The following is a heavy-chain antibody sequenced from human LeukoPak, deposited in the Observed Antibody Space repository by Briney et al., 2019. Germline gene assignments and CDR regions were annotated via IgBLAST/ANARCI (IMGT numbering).Heavy chain of an antibody. J-gene: IGHJ4*02. CDR1: GGSISSGGYY. Sequence: SETLSLTCTVSGGSISSGGYYWSWIRQPPGKGLEWIGYIYHSGSTYYNPSLKSRVTISVDRSKNQFSLKLSSVTAADTAVYYCARLSAAGHPDYWGQGTPVTVSS. CDR3: ARLSAAGHPDY. D-gene: IGHD6-13*01. V-gene: IGHV4-30-2*01. CDR2: IYHSGST.